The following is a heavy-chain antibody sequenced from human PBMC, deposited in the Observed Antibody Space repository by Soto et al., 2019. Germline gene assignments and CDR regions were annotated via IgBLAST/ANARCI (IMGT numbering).Heavy chain of an antibody. CDR1: GFTFSSYA. J-gene: IGHJ4*02. V-gene: IGHV3-23*01. CDR2: ITPSGGDT. CDR3: AKSVSHSWFDY. Sequence: EVQLLESGGGLVQPGGFLRVSCAASGFTFSSYAMNWVRQAPGKGLEWVSAITPSGGDTYYADSVKGRFTISRDNSKSTLYLQMNRLRVEDTAVYYCAKSVSHSWFDYWGQGTLVTVSS. D-gene: IGHD2-15*01.